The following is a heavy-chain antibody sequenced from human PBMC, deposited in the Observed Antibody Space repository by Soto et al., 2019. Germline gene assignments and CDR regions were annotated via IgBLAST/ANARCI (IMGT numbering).Heavy chain of an antibody. CDR2: IYPGDSAT. D-gene: IGHD3-10*01. V-gene: IGHV5-51*01. CDR3: ARQKGTRSYYLPLDNWFDP. CDR1: GYSFASYW. J-gene: IGHJ5*02. Sequence: GESLKISCQASGYSFASYWIGWVRQMPGKGLEWMGIIYPGDSATRYSPSFQGQVTISADKSISTAYLQWSSLKASDTAIYYCARQKGTRSYYLPLDNWFDPWGQGTMVTVSS.